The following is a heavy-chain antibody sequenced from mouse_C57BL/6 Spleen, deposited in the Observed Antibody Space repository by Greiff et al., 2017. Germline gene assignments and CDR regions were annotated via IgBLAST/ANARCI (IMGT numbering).Heavy chain of an antibody. CDR1: GYTFTDYY. CDR2: INPNNGGT. CDR3: ARGNGNYEGLLDY. J-gene: IGHJ2*01. V-gene: IGHV1-26*01. Sequence: EVQLQQSGPELVKPGASVKISCKASGYTFTDYYMNWVKQSHGKSLEWIGDINPNNGGTSYNQKFKGKATLTVGKSSSTAYMELRSLTSEDSAVYYCARGNGNYEGLLDYWGQGTTLTVSS. D-gene: IGHD2-1*01.